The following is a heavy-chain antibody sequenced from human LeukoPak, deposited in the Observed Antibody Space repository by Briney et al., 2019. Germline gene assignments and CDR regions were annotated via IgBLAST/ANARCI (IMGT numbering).Heavy chain of an antibody. Sequence: ASVKVSCKASGYTFTGYYMHWVRQAPGQGLEWMGWINPNSGGTNYAQRFQGRVTMTRDTSISTAYMELSRLRSDDTAVYYCARDRDVDRYNWNKRPPWFDPWGQGTLVTVSS. V-gene: IGHV1-2*02. D-gene: IGHD1/OR15-1a*01. CDR1: GYTFTGYY. J-gene: IGHJ5*02. CDR2: INPNSGGT. CDR3: ARDRDVDRYNWNKRPPWFDP.